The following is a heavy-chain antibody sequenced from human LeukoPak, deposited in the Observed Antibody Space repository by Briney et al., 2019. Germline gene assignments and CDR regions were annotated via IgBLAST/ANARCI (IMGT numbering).Heavy chain of an antibody. V-gene: IGHV3-9*01. CDR2: ISWNSGSI. D-gene: IGHD3-22*01. CDR3: ARGYDTTGYFSY. J-gene: IGHJ4*02. CDR1: GFTFDDYA. Sequence: GRSLRLSCAASGFTFDDYAMHWVRQAPGKGLEWVSGISWNSGSIGYADSVKGRFTISRDNAKNSLYLQMNSLRAEDTAVYYCARGYDTTGYFSYWGQGTLVTVSS.